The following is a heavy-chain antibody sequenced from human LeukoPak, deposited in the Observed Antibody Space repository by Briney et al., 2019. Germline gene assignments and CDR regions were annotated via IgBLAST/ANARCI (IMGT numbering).Heavy chain of an antibody. CDR2: ISSSTSHI. Sequence: GGSLRLSCAASGFTFSGFSMNWVRQAPGKGLEWVSSISSSTSHIYYADSVRGRFTISRDNARNSLYLQMNSLRAEDTAVYYCAREGEQLAFGYWGQGTLVTVSS. D-gene: IGHD6-6*01. CDR3: AREGEQLAFGY. J-gene: IGHJ4*02. V-gene: IGHV3-21*01. CDR1: GFTFSGFS.